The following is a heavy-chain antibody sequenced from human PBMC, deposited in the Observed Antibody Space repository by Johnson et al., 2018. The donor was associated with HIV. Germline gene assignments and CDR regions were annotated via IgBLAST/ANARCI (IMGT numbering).Heavy chain of an antibody. J-gene: IGHJ3*02. V-gene: IGHV3-53*01. Sequence: VQLVESGGGLIQPGGSLRLSCAASGFTVSSNYMSWVRQAPGKGLECVSVIYSGGSTYYADSVKGRFTISRDNSKNSLYLQMNSLRAEDTALYYCAKLDLKPKYYYECRARPSGGATDAFDIWGQGTMVTVSS. D-gene: IGHD3-22*01. CDR2: IYSGGST. CDR1: GFTVSSNY. CDR3: AKLDLKPKYYYECRARPSGGATDAFDI.